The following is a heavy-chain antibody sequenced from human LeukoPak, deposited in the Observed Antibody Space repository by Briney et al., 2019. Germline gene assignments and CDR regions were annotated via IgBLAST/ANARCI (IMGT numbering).Heavy chain of an antibody. CDR1: GYTLTELS. CDR2: FDPEDGET. Sequence: GASVKVSCKVSGYTLTELSMHWVRQAPGKGLEWMGGFDPEDGETIYAQKFQGRVTKTEDTSTDTAYMELSSLRSEDTAVYYCATDCSSTSCYTNYFDYWGQGTLVTVSS. D-gene: IGHD2-2*02. CDR3: ATDCSSTSCYTNYFDY. J-gene: IGHJ4*02. V-gene: IGHV1-24*01.